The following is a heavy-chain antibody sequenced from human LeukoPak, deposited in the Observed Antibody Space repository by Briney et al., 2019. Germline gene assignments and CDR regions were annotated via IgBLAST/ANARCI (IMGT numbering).Heavy chain of an antibody. CDR2: ISGSGGST. Sequence: PGGSLRLSCAASGFTFSSYAMSWVRQAPDKGLEWVSAISGSGGSTYYADSVKGRFTTSRDNSKNTLYLQMNSLRAEDTAVYYCAKDSSGYLSVAADYYGMDVWGQGTTVTVSS. V-gene: IGHV3-23*01. J-gene: IGHJ6*02. D-gene: IGHD6-19*01. CDR1: GFTFSSYA. CDR3: AKDSSGYLSVAADYYGMDV.